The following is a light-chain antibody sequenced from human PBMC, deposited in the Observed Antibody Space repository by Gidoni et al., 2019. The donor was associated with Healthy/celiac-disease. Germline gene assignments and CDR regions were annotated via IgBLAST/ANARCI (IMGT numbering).Light chain of an antibody. CDR1: QRVSSNY. Sequence: DIVLTQSPGTLSLSPGERATLSCRASQRVSSNYLAWYQQTPGQAPRLLSYGASSRATGIPDRFSGSGSVTDFTRTISILEPEDFAVYYCQQYGSSPFGGGTKLESK. J-gene: IGKJ4*01. V-gene: IGKV3-20*01. CDR3: QQYGSSP. CDR2: GAS.